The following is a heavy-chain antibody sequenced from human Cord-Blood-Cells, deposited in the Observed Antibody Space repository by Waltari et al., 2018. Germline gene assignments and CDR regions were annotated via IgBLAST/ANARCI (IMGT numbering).Heavy chain of an antibody. V-gene: IGHV3-30*04. J-gene: IGHJ4*02. CDR1: LFTFRSYA. CDR3: GGDSSSGYYFDY. CDR2: ISYDGINK. Sequence: QVQLVEPGGGVVQPVGSLRLSCAASLFTFRSYAMHWVRQVPGQGLGWVAVISYDGINKYNTDYGKCRLNISRDKSKSTLYLQMNRLRAEDTAVYYCGGDSSSGYYFDYWGQGTLGTVSS. D-gene: IGHD6-13*01.